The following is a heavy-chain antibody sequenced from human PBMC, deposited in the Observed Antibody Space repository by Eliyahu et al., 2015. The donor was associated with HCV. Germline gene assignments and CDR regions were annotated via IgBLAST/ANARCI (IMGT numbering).Heavy chain of an antibody. CDR1: GXSIRSYY. Sequence: QVQLQESGPGLVXPSETLSLXCPFSGXSIRSYYWGWIRQPPGKGLEWIGYIYYSGSTNYNPSLKSRVTISVDTSKNQFSLKLSSVTAADTAVYYCARDGLPIGEPFFDHWGQGTLVTVAS. CDR3: ARDGLPIGEPFFDH. D-gene: IGHD1-26*01. V-gene: IGHV4-59*01. CDR2: IYYSGST. J-gene: IGHJ4*02.